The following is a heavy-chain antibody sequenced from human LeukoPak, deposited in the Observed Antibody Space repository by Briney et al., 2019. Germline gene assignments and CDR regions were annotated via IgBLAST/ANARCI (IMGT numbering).Heavy chain of an antibody. V-gene: IGHV3-23*01. CDR1: GFSFSNAW. J-gene: IGHJ4*02. D-gene: IGHD1/OR15-1a*01. CDR3: SKDENKNSRSSDS. Sequence: GWSLRLCCAASGFSFSNAWMNWVRQAPGKVLEWVSAISGSGGSTYYADSVKGRFTTSRHTSKNTLHLQINSLGVEDTANYYGSKDENKNSRSSDSWGQGTLVSVSS. CDR2: ISGSGGST.